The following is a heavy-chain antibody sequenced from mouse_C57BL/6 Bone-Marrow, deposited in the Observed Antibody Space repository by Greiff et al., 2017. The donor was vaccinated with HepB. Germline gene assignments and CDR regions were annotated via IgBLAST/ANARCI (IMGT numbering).Heavy chain of an antibody. Sequence: QVQLKQPGAELVKPGASVKLSCKASGYTFTSYWMHWVKQRPGQGLEWIGMIHPNSGSTNYNEKFKSKATLTVDKSSSTAYMQLSSLTSEDSAVYYCARSLRLRQADYWGQGTTLTVSS. CDR3: ARSLRLRQADY. CDR1: GYTFTSYW. CDR2: IHPNSGST. D-gene: IGHD2-4*01. V-gene: IGHV1-64*01. J-gene: IGHJ2*01.